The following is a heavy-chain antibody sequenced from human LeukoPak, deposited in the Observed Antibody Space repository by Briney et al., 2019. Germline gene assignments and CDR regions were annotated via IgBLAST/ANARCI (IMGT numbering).Heavy chain of an antibody. CDR2: ISYDGSNK. CDR1: GFTFSSYG. D-gene: IGHD6-13*01. Sequence: VQPGGSPRLSCAASGFTFSSYGMHWVRQAPGKGLEWVAVISYDGSNKYYADSVKGRFTISRDNSKNTLYLQMNSLRAEDTAVYYCANSEAQWSSSGFDYWGQGTLVTVSS. J-gene: IGHJ4*02. CDR3: ANSEAQWSSSGFDY. V-gene: IGHV3-30*18.